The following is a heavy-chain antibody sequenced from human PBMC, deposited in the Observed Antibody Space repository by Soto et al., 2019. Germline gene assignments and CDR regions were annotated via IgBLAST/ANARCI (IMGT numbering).Heavy chain of an antibody. Sequence: KPSETLSLTCAVYGGSFSGYYWSWIRQPPGKGLEWIGEINHSGSTNYNPSLKSRVTISVDTSKNQFSLKLSSVTAADTAVYYCARGLVLRFLEWSRFDPWGQGTLVTVSS. V-gene: IGHV4-34*01. J-gene: IGHJ5*02. D-gene: IGHD3-3*01. CDR1: GGSFSGYY. CDR3: ARGLVLRFLEWSRFDP. CDR2: INHSGST.